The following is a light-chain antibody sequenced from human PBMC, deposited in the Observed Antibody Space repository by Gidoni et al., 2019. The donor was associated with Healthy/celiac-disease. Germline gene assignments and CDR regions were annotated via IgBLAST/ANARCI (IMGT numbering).Light chain of an antibody. CDR1: QSVLYSSNNKNY. V-gene: IGKV4-1*01. CDR3: QQYYSTSWT. Sequence: IVMTQSPDSLALSLGERATIHSKSSQSVLYSSNNKNYLAWYQQKPGQPPKLLIYWASTRESGVPDRFSGSGSGTDFTLTISSLQAEDVAVYYCQQYYSTSWTFGQGTKVEIK. CDR2: WAS. J-gene: IGKJ1*01.